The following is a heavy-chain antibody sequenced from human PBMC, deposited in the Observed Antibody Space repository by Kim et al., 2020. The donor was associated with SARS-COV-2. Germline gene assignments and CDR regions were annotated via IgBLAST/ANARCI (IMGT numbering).Heavy chain of an antibody. CDR2: INTNTGNP. Sequence: ASVKVSCKASGYTFTSYAMNWVRQAPGQGLEWMGWINTNTGNPTYAQGFTGRFVFSLDTSVSTAYLQISSLKAEDTAVYYCALQLVQTTAGPLDYWGQGTLVTVSS. J-gene: IGHJ4*02. CDR1: GYTFTSYA. D-gene: IGHD6-13*01. V-gene: IGHV7-4-1*02. CDR3: ALQLVQTTAGPLDY.